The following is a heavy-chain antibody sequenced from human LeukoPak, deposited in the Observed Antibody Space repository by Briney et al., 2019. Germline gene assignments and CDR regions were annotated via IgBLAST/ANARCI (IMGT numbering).Heavy chain of an antibody. CDR2: IIPIFGTA. CDR3: ASPEEMRGAFDI. Sequence: ASVKVSCKASGYTFTSYGISWVRQAPGRGLEWMGGIIPIFGTANYAQKFQGRVTITADESTSTAYMELSSLRSEDTAVYYCASPEEMRGAFDIWGQGTMVTVSS. D-gene: IGHD5-24*01. J-gene: IGHJ3*02. CDR1: GYTFTSYG. V-gene: IGHV1-69*13.